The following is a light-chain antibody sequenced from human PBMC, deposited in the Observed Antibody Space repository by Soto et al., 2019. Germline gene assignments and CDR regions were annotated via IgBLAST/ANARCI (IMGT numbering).Light chain of an antibody. J-gene: IGLJ2*01. CDR2: SNN. CDR1: SSNIGSNT. CDR3: SSYAGSNNLL. Sequence: QSVLTQPPSASGTPGQRVTISCSGSSSNIGSNTVNWYQQLPGTAPKLLIYSNNQRPSGVPDRFSGSKSGNTASLTVSGLQVEDEADYFCSSYAGSNNLLFGGGTKLTVL. V-gene: IGLV1-44*01.